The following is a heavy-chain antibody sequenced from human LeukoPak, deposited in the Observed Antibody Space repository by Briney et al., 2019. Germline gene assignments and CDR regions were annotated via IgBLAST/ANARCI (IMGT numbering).Heavy chain of an antibody. J-gene: IGHJ4*02. V-gene: IGHV4-4*07. CDR3: ARGRYCSGGSCYVDY. CDR1: GASISSYY. Sequence: SETLSLTCTVSGASISSYYWSWIRQPAGKGLEWIGRIYSSGSTNYNPSLKSRVTISVDTSKNQFSLKLRSVTAADTAVYYCARGRYCSGGSCYVDYWGQGTLVTVSS. CDR2: IYSSGST. D-gene: IGHD2-15*01.